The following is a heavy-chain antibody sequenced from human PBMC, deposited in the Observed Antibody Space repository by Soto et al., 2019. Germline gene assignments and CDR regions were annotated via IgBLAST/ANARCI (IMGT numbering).Heavy chain of an antibody. Sequence: GGSLRLSCAASGFAFSSYAMSWVRQAPGKGLEWVSTISGSGGSTYYADSVKGRFTISRDNSRNTLYLQMNSLTAEDTAVYYCAKAVEYRIYDPMTWGQGTMVTVS. D-gene: IGHD5-12*01. J-gene: IGHJ5*02. V-gene: IGHV3-23*01. CDR3: AKAVEYRIYDPMT. CDR1: GFAFSSYA. CDR2: ISGSGGST.